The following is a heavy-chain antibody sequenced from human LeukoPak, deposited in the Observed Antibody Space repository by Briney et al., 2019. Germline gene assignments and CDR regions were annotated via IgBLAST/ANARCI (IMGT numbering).Heavy chain of an antibody. D-gene: IGHD6-6*01. J-gene: IGHJ5*02. Sequence: PGGSLRLSCAASGFTFSSYAMSWVRQAPGKGLEWVSGVGSGGVDTHYADSVKGRFTISRDNAKNTLYLQMNSLRAEDTAVYYCTRPPITPARTRWFDPWGQGPLVTVSS. CDR2: VGSGGVDT. CDR1: GFTFSSYA. V-gene: IGHV3-23*01. CDR3: TRPPITPARTRWFDP.